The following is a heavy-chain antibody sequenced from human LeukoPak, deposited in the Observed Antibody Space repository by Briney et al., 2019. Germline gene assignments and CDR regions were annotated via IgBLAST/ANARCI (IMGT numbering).Heavy chain of an antibody. J-gene: IGHJ4*02. V-gene: IGHV4-31*03. CDR3: AIRLTGHSLYDFWSGYYFY. CDR2: ISYSGST. D-gene: IGHD3-3*01. CDR1: GGSISSGGYY. Sequence: PSQTLSLTCTVSGGSISSGGYYWSWIRQHPGKGLEWIGYISYSGSTYYNPSLKGRPTISVDSSKNQFSLRLTSVTAADTAVYYCAIRLTGHSLYDFWSGYYFYWGQGTLVTVSS.